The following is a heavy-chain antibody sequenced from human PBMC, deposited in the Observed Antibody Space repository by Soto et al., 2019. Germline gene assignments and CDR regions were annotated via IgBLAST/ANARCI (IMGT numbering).Heavy chain of an antibody. CDR2: ISSSSSTI. J-gene: IGHJ4*02. V-gene: IGHV3-48*01. D-gene: IGHD3-3*01. Sequence: HPGGSLRLSCAASGFTFSSYSMNGVRQATGKGLEWVSYISSSSSTIYYADSVKGRFTISRDNAKNSLYLQMNSLRAEDTAVYYSARAHRVITIFGVVTDFDYWGQGTLVTVSS. CDR3: ARAHRVITIFGVVTDFDY. CDR1: GFTFSSYS.